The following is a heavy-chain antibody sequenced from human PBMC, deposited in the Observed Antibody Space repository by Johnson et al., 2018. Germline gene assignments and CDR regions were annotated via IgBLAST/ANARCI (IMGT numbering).Heavy chain of an antibody. CDR2: IKQDGSEK. D-gene: IGHD3-16*01. J-gene: IGHJ6*02. CDR1: GFTFSSYW. CDR3: ARRGGGMDG. V-gene: IGHV3-7*01. Sequence: VQLVQSGGGLVQPGGSLRLSCAASGFTFSSYWLSWVRQAPGTGLEWVANIKQDGSEKYYVASVKGRFTIARDNAKNSLDLQMNSLRAEDTAVYYCARRGGGMDGWGQGTTVTVSS.